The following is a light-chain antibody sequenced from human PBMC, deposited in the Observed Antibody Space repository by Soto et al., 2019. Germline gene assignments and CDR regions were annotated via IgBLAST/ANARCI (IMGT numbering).Light chain of an antibody. J-gene: IGKJ3*01. Sequence: EIVLTQSPGTLSLSPGERATLSCRASQSVSSSYLAWYQQQPGQAPRLLIYVASSRATGIPDRFSGSGSGTDFTLTISRLEPEDFAVFYCQQYGSSPFTFGPGTKVDIK. CDR1: QSVSSSY. CDR3: QQYGSSPFT. CDR2: VAS. V-gene: IGKV3-20*01.